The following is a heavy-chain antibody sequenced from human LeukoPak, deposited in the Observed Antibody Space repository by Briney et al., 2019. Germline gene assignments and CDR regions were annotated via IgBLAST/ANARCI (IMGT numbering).Heavy chain of an antibody. D-gene: IGHD2-21*02. CDR3: ARAYCGGDCLWFDP. V-gene: IGHV4-61*02. Sequence: SETLSLTCTVSGGSISSGSYYWSWIRQPAGKGLEWIGRIYTSGSTNYNPSLKSRVTISVDTSKNQSSLKLSSVTAADTAVYYCARAYCGGDCLWFDPWGQGTLVTVSS. CDR1: GGSISSGSYY. CDR2: IYTSGST. J-gene: IGHJ5*02.